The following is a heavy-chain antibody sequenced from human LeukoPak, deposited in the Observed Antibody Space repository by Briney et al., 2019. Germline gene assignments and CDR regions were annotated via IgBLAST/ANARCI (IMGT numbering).Heavy chain of an antibody. CDR1: DFLFSCYA. J-gene: IGHJ3*02. CDR2: IGASGSST. CDR3: ARGLSSVNDAFDI. V-gene: IGHV3-23*01. Sequence: GGSLRLSCAASDFLFSCYAMNWVRQAPGKGLEWVSVIGASGSSTYYADSVKGRFTISRDNSKTTLYLQMNSLRAEDTAVYYCARGLSSVNDAFDIWGQGTMVTVSS. D-gene: IGHD3-10*01.